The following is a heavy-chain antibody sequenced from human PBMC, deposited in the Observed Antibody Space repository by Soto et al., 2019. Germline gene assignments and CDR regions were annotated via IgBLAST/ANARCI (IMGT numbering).Heavy chain of an antibody. V-gene: IGHV1-46*01. CDR1: GYTFTSYY. CDR3: ARSHTETALYRIGY. D-gene: IGHD5-18*01. CDR2: INPSGGST. J-gene: IGHJ4*02. Sequence: QVQLVQSGAEVKKPGASVKVSCKASGYTFTSYYMHWVRQAPGQGLEWMGIINPSGGSTSHAQKFQGRVTMTRDTSTSTVYMELSSLKSEDTAIYYCARSHTETALYRIGYWRRGTLVTV.